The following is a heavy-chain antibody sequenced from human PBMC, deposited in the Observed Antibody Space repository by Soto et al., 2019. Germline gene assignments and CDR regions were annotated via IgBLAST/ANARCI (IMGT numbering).Heavy chain of an antibody. CDR1: GFTFSSYA. Sequence: GGSLRLSCAASGFTFSSYAMSWVRQAPGKGLEWVSAISGSGGSTYYADSVKGRFTISRDNSKNTLYLQMNSLRAEDTAVYYCAKVSGSKYSSSRYRFDRWGQGNLVTVSS. D-gene: IGHD6-13*01. CDR3: AKVSGSKYSSSRYRFDR. J-gene: IGHJ5*02. CDR2: ISGSGGST. V-gene: IGHV3-23*01.